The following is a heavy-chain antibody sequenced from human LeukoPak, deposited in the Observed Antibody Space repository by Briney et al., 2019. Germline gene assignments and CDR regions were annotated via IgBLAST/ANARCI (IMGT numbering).Heavy chain of an antibody. J-gene: IGHJ6*03. CDR3: ARDRVTMVRGVRILDNYYYYMDV. Sequence: GGSLRLSCAASGFTVSSNYMSWVRQAPGKGLEWVSVIYSGGSTYYADSVKGRFTISRDNAKNSLYLQMNSLRAEETAVYYCARDRVTMVRGVRILDNYYYYMDVWGKGTTVTISS. CDR1: GFTVSSNY. CDR2: IYSGGST. V-gene: IGHV3-53*01. D-gene: IGHD3-10*01.